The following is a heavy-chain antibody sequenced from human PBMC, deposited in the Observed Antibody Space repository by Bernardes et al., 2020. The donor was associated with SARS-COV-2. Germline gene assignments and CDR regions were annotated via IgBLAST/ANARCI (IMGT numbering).Heavy chain of an antibody. CDR1: GVSISGSSYY. CDR2: MYFSGTT. J-gene: IGHJ4*02. Sequence: SETLSLTCTVSGVSISGSSYYWGWLRQPPGRGLEWIGSMYFSGTTYYNTSLKSRVTISVYTSKNQFSLNLISVTAADTDVYYCARHQMATVSTSFDSWGQGTQVTVSS. D-gene: IGHD2-2*01. CDR3: ARHQMATVSTSFDS. V-gene: IGHV4-39*01.